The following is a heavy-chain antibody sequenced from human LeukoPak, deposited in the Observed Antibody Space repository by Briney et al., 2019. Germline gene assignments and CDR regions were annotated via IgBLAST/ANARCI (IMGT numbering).Heavy chain of an antibody. D-gene: IGHD5-24*01. CDR1: GGPISSSSYY. Sequence: SETLSLTCTVSGGPISSSSYYWGWTRQPPGKGLEWIGSISYSGSTYYNPSLKSRVTISVDTSNNQFSLKLRSVTAADTALYYCARPSRSGGYNYWYFDLWGRGTLVTVSS. CDR2: ISYSGST. V-gene: IGHV4-39*01. CDR3: ARPSRSGGYNYWYFDL. J-gene: IGHJ2*01.